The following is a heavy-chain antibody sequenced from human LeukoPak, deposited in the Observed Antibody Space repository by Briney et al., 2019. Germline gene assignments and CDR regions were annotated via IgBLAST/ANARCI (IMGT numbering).Heavy chain of an antibody. J-gene: IGHJ6*03. D-gene: IGHD2-2*01. CDR1: GYTFTGYY. CDR3: ARDASSTNWHYYMDV. CDR2: INPNSGGT. V-gene: IGHV1-2*02. Sequence: ASVKVSCKASGYTFTGYYMHWVRQAPGQGLEWMGWINPNSGGTNYAQKFQGRVTMTRDTSISTAYMELSRLRSDDTAVYYCARDASSTNWHYYMDVWGKGTTVTVSS.